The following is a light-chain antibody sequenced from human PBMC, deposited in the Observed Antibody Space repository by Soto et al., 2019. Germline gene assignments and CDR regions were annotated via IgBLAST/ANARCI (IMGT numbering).Light chain of an antibody. CDR3: QQYNSYS. V-gene: IGKV1-5*01. CDR2: HAS. J-gene: IGKJ1*01. CDR1: HSIGNY. Sequence: DIHMTQSPSSLSASVGDRVSITCRASHSIGNYLNWYQQKPGTAPKVLIYHASNLQSGVPSRFSGSGSGTEFTLTISSLQPDDFATYYCQQYNSYSFGQGTKVDIK.